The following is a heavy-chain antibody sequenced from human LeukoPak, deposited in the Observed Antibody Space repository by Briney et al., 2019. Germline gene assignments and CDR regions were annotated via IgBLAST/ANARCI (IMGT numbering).Heavy chain of an antibody. Sequence: SETLSLTCAVYGGSFSGYYWSWIRQPPGKGLEWIGEINHSGSTYYNPSLKSRVTISVDTSKNQFSLKLSSVTAADTAVYYCARDSRWIQLPDYWGQGTLVTVSS. J-gene: IGHJ4*02. CDR2: INHSGST. CDR1: GGSFSGYY. CDR3: ARDSRWIQLPDY. V-gene: IGHV4-34*01. D-gene: IGHD5-18*01.